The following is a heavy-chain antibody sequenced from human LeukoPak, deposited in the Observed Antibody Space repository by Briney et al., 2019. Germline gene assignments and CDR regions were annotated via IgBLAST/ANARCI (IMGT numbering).Heavy chain of an antibody. Sequence: SQTLSLTCAVSGGSISSGGYSWSWIRQPPGKGLEWIGYIYHSGSTYYNPSLKSRVTISVDRPKNQFSLKLSSVTAADTAVYYCARDLIRGASRAFDIWGQGTMVTVSS. CDR3: ARDLIRGASRAFDI. CDR1: GGSISSGGYS. CDR2: IYHSGST. V-gene: IGHV4-30-2*01. J-gene: IGHJ3*02. D-gene: IGHD3-16*01.